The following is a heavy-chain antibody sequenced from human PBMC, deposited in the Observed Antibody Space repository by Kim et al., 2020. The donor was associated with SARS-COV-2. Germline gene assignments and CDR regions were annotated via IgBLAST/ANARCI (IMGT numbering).Heavy chain of an antibody. V-gene: IGHV3-48*03. Sequence: YAESVQGRFTISRDDAQNSLYLQLSSLRAEDTAVYYCAREYISSYRAFDLWGQGVLVTVSS. D-gene: IGHD6-6*01. J-gene: IGHJ4*02. CDR3: AREYISSYRAFDL.